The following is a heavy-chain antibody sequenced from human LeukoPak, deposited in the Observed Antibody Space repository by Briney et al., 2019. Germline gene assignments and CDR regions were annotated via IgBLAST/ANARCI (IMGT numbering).Heavy chain of an antibody. CDR3: AKVFVAVASAFDI. CDR2: ISGSGGST. Sequence: GGSLRLSCAASGFTFSSYALSWVRQAPGKGLEWVSAISGSGGSTYYADSVKGRFTISRDNSKNTLYLQMNSLRADDTAVYYYAKVFVAVASAFDIWGQGTMVTVSS. CDR1: GFTFSSYA. J-gene: IGHJ3*02. D-gene: IGHD6-19*01. V-gene: IGHV3-23*01.